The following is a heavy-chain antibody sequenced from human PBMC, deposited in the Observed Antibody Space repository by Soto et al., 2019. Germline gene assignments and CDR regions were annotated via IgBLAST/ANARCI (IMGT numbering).Heavy chain of an antibody. Sequence: TSETLSLTCTVSGVSVSSYYWNWIRQPPGKGLEWIGYIFYSESTNYSPSLKSRVTISLDTSKNQFSLKLSSVTAADTAIYYCARGVTAATTVSVRGLKFDPWGQGTLVTVSS. V-gene: IGHV4-59*02. D-gene: IGHD2-21*02. CDR1: GVSVSSYY. J-gene: IGHJ5*02. CDR3: ARGVTAATTVSVRGLKFDP. CDR2: IFYSEST.